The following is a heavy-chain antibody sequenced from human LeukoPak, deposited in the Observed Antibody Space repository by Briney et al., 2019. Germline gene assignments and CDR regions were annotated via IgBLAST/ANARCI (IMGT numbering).Heavy chain of an antibody. V-gene: IGHV3-7*04. CDR1: GFTFSTKW. Sequence: PGGSLRLSCAASGFTFSTKWMSWVRQAPGKGLEWVATINQDGSDQYYGDSVKGRLTICRDNAKNSLDLQMNSLRAEDTAVYYCARDYSSGRDFWGQGTLVTVSS. CDR2: INQDGSDQ. CDR3: ARDYSSGRDF. D-gene: IGHD3-22*01. J-gene: IGHJ4*02.